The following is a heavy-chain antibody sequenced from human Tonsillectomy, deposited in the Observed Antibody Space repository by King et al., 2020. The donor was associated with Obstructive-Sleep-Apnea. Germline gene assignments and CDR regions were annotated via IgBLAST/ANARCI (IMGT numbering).Heavy chain of an antibody. CDR2: ISGSGGST. CDR1: GFTFSSYG. CDR3: ALTGEYQQDGSGSYYPLDY. J-gene: IGHJ4*02. D-gene: IGHD3-10*01. Sequence: VQLVESGGGLVQPGGSLRLSCAASGFTFSSYGMRWVRQAPGKGLEWVSAISGSGGSTYYADSVKGRFTISRDNSKNTLFQQMNSLRAEDTAVYYCALTGEYQQDGSGSYYPLDYWGQGTLVTVSS. V-gene: IGHV3-23*04.